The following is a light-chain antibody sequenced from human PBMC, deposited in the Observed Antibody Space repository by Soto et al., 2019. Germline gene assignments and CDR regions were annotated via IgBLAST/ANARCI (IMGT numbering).Light chain of an antibody. V-gene: IGKV1-5*03. CDR2: KAS. Sequence: DIQMTQSPSTLSTFVGDRVTITCRASQTISSWLAWFQQKPGKAPKLLIYKASNLESGVPSRFSGSGSGTEFTLTINSLQPDDFATYYCQHYDGYPFTFGGGTKVEIK. CDR3: QHYDGYPFT. CDR1: QTISSW. J-gene: IGKJ4*01.